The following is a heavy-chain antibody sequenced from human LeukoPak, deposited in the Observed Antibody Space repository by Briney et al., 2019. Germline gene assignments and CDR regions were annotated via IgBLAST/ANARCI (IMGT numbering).Heavy chain of an antibody. CDR1: GFIFRNFW. CDR3: ARLEGYCTRTSCFGWFDP. J-gene: IGHJ5*02. V-gene: IGHV3-7*01. CDR2: IKQDGSEK. D-gene: IGHD2-2*01. Sequence: GGSLRLSCAASGFIFRNFWMSWVRQAPGKGLEWVANIKQDGSEKYYVDSVKGRFTISRDNAKKSVHLQVSSLRAEDTAVYYCARLEGYCTRTSCFGWFDPWGQGTLVTVSS.